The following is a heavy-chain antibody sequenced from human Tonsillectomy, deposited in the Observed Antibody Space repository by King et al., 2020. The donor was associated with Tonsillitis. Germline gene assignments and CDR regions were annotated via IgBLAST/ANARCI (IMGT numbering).Heavy chain of an antibody. CDR2: IYHSGST. D-gene: IGHD3-10*01. Sequence: VQLQESGPGLVKPSETLSLTCAVSGYSISSGYYWGWIRQPPGKGLEWIGSIYHSGSTYYNPSLKSRVTISVDTSKNQFSLKLSSVTAAETAVYYCARDPINGYGSGSYYKLNEDGMDVWGQGTTVTVSS. CDR3: ARDPINGYGSGSYYKLNEDGMDV. V-gene: IGHV4-38-2*02. J-gene: IGHJ6*02. CDR1: GYSISSGYY.